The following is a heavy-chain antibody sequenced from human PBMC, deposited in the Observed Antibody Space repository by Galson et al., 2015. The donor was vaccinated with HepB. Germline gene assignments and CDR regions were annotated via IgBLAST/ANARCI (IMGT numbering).Heavy chain of an antibody. J-gene: IGHJ5*02. D-gene: IGHD2-2*01. V-gene: IGHV1-18*01. CDR3: ARGDPKSSSRAAFDP. CDR2: NSAYNGNT. CDR1: GYTFTSYG. Sequence: SVKVSCKASGYTFTSYGISWVRQAPGQGLEWMGWNSAYNGNTNYAQKLQGRVTMTTDTSTSTAYMELRSLRSDDTAVYYCARGDPKSSSRAAFDPWGQGTLVTVSS.